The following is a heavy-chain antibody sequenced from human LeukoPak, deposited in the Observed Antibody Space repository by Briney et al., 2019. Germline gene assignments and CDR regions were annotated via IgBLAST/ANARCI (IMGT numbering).Heavy chain of an antibody. V-gene: IGHV4-59*01. CDR1: GGSISIYY. CDR3: ARVLILKTTLTPYYFDY. D-gene: IGHD4-17*01. J-gene: IGHJ4*02. CDR2: IYYSGST. Sequence: SETLSLTCTVSGGSISIYYWSWIRQPPGKGLEWIGYIYYSGSTNYNPSLKSRVTISVDTSKNQFSLKLSSVTAADTAVYYCARVLILKTTLTPYYFDYWGQGTLVTVSS.